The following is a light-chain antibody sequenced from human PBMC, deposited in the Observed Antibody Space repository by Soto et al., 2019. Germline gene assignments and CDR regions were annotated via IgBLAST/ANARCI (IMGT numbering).Light chain of an antibody. CDR3: QQYGSSPIT. J-gene: IGKJ5*01. CDR1: QSISSSF. V-gene: IGKV3-20*01. Sequence: IVLTQSPGILSLSPGERASLSCGASQSISSSFLAWYQQKPGQAPRLLIYGASSRATGIPDRFSGRGSGTDFTLTISRLEPEDFAVYYCQQYGSSPITFGQGTRLEIK. CDR2: GAS.